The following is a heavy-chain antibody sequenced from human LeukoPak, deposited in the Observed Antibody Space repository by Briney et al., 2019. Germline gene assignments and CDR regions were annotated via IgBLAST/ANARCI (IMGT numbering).Heavy chain of an antibody. CDR3: AKKHSSSSDSFDI. J-gene: IGHJ3*02. Sequence: PGTSLRLSCAASGFTFSNYVMHWVRQAPGKGLEWVSTISGRGGTTYYADSVKGRFTISRNNSKNTLYLQMNSLRAEDTAVYYCAKKHSSSSDSFDIWGHGTMVTVSS. D-gene: IGHD6-6*01. V-gene: IGHV3-23*01. CDR1: GFTFSNYV. CDR2: ISGRGGTT.